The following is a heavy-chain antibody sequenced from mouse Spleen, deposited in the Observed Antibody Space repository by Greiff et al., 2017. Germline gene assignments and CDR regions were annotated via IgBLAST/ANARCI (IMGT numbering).Heavy chain of an antibody. J-gene: IGHJ2*01. CDR1: GFTFSSYA. CDR3: ARRNDYGFDY. Sequence: EVKLMESGGGLVKLGGSLKLSCAASGFTFSSYAMSWVRQTPEKRLEWVATISSGGGNTYYPDSVKGRSTISRDNAKNTLYLQMSSLKSEDTAMYYCARRNDYGFDYWGQGTTLTVSS. V-gene: IGHV5-9*04. CDR2: ISSGGGNT. D-gene: IGHD2-4*01.